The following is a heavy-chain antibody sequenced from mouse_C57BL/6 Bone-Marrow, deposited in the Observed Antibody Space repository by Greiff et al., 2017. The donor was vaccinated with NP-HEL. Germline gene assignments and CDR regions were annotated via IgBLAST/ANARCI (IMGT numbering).Heavy chain of an antibody. J-gene: IGHJ2*01. D-gene: IGHD2-1*01. Sequence: QVQLQQPGAELVKPGASVKLSCKASGYTFTSYWMQWVKQRPGQGLEWIGEIDPSDSYTNYNQKFKGKATLTVDTSSSTAYMQLSSLTSEDSAVYYGAREVVPGYYAVDYWGQGTTLTVSS. CDR1: GYTFTSYW. CDR3: AREVVPGYYAVDY. CDR2: IDPSDSYT. V-gene: IGHV1-50*01.